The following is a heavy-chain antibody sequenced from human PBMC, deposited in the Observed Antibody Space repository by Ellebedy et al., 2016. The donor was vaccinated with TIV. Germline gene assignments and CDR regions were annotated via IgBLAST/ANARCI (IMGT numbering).Heavy chain of an antibody. Sequence: GESLKISCAASGFTFSNYAMSWVRQAPGKGLEWVSTISGSDHSTYYADSVQGRFTISRDNSKNTLYLQMNSLRAEDTAVYFCAKDHGITMVVVVVRKDDTFDVWGHGTMVTVSS. CDR1: GFTFSNYA. CDR3: AKDHGITMVVVVVRKDDTFDV. J-gene: IGHJ3*01. D-gene: IGHD3-22*01. V-gene: IGHV3-23*01. CDR2: ISGSDHST.